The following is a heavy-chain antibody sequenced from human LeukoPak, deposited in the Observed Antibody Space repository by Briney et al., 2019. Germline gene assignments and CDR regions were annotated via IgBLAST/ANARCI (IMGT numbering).Heavy chain of an antibody. D-gene: IGHD3-10*01. J-gene: IGHJ6*02. CDR2: INPSGGST. Sequence: ASVKVSCKASGYTFTSYYMHWVRQAPGQGLEWMGIINPSGGSTSYAQKFQGRVTMTRDTSTSTVYMELSSLTSEDTAVYYCAREKGRPPNYYYYYGMDVWGQGTTVTVSS. V-gene: IGHV1-46*01. CDR3: AREKGRPPNYYYYYGMDV. CDR1: GYTFTSYY.